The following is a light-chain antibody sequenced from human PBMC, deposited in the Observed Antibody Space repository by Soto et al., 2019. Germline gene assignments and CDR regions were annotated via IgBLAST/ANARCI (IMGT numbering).Light chain of an antibody. CDR2: HAP. CDR1: QSIGSY. Sequence: EIVLTQSPNTLSLSPGERATLSCRTSQSIGSYLAWYQQKPGQAPRLLIYHAPNRATGIPARFSGSGSGADFTLTISSLEPEDFAVYYCQQRSSWPVTFGQGTKLEIK. J-gene: IGKJ2*01. CDR3: QQRSSWPVT. V-gene: IGKV3-11*01.